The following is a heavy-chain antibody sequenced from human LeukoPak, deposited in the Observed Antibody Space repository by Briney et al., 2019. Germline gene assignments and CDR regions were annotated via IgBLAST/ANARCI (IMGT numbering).Heavy chain of an antibody. CDR2: INHSGST. CDR1: GGSFSGYY. D-gene: IGHD1-26*01. Sequence: PSETLSLTCAVYGGSFSGYYWSWIRQPPGKGLEWIGEINHSGSTNYNPSLNSRVSMSVDTSNYHFSLKLTFVTASDMAIYSCARVAQYLVGASSTAFFEYWGQGTLVTVSS. J-gene: IGHJ4*02. CDR3: ARVAQYLVGASSTAFFEY. V-gene: IGHV4-34*01.